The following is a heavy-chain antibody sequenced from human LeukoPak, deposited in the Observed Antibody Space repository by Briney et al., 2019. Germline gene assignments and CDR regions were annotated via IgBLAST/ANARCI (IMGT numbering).Heavy chain of an antibody. CDR3: ARMAMDPAMVTNFFDL. J-gene: IGHJ4*02. V-gene: IGHV1-46*01. Sequence: GASVKVSCKASGYTFTDYYMYWVRQAPGQGPECMGVIHPSGGGTTYAQKFQGRVTLTKDTATSTVYIELGSLRFDDTAVYYCARMAMDPAMVTNFFDLWGQGTLLIVSA. CDR2: IHPSGGGT. CDR1: GYTFTDYY. D-gene: IGHD5-18*01.